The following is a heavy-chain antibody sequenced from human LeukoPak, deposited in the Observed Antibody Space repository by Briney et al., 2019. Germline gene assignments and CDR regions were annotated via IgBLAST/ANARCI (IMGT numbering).Heavy chain of an antibody. Sequence: GGSLRLFCAACGLPFSDYYMSWVRQAPGKGLEWGTYISSSGSTIFYAESVEGRFAFCRDNAKNSLYQQMISLRAEDTAVYYCARAKLGAFHYWGQGTLGIVS. CDR3: ARAKLGAFHY. J-gene: IGHJ4*02. CDR1: GLPFSDYY. V-gene: IGHV3-11*01. CDR2: ISSSGSTI. D-gene: IGHD3-16*01.